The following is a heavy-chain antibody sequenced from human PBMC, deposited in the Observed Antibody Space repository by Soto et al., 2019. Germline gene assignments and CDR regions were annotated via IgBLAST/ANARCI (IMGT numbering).Heavy chain of an antibody. D-gene: IGHD2-15*01. V-gene: IGHV5-51*01. CDR1: GYSFTSYW. Sequence: PGESLKISCKGSGYSFTSYWIGWVRQMPGKGLEWMGIIYPGDSDTRYSPSFQGQVTISADKSISTAYLQWSSLKASDTAMYYCARLDYCSGGSCHDLDYYCYGMDVWGQGTTVTVSS. J-gene: IGHJ6*02. CDR2: IYPGDSDT. CDR3: ARLDYCSGGSCHDLDYYCYGMDV.